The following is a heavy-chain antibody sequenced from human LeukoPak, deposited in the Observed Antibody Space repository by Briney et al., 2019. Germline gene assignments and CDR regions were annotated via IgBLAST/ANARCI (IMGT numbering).Heavy chain of an antibody. J-gene: IGHJ4*02. CDR2: IYHSGST. CDR3: ARDSDSSSLGY. D-gene: IGHD6-6*01. CDR1: GYSISSGYY. Sequence: KPSETLSLTCTVSGYSISSGYYWGWIRQPPGKGLEWIGSIYHSGSTYCNPSLKSRVTISVDTSKNQFSLKLSSVTAADTAVYYCARDSDSSSLGYWGQGTLVTVSS. V-gene: IGHV4-38-2*02.